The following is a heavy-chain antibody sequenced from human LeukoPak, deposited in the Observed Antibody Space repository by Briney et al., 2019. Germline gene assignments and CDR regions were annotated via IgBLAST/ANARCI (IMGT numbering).Heavy chain of an antibody. V-gene: IGHV3-7*01. Sequence: PGGSLRLSCGGSGFTLSSYWMTWVRQAPGKGLEWVAHIKEDGSERHYVDSVKGRFTISRDNAENSLYLQMNSPRAEDTAVYYCARMGTMGAASYNSYYYYMDVWGKGTTVTVSS. D-gene: IGHD2-15*01. CDR2: IKEDGSER. J-gene: IGHJ6*03. CDR3: ARMGTMGAASYNSYYYYMDV. CDR1: GFTLSSYW.